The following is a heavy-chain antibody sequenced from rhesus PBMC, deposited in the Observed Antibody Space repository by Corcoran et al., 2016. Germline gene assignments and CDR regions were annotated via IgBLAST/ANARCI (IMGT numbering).Heavy chain of an antibody. CDR1: GGSISGGYD. D-gene: IGHD1-14*01. CDR2: IYGSSGST. V-gene: IGHV4-76*01. Sequence: QVQLQESGPGLVKPSETLSLTCAVSGGSISGGYDWSWSRQPPGTGLEWIGYIYGSSGSTNYNPSLKNRVTISKDTSKNQFSLKLSSVTAADTAVYYCARSSAGTWGYFDYWGQGVLVTVSS. J-gene: IGHJ4*01. CDR3: ARSSAGTWGYFDY.